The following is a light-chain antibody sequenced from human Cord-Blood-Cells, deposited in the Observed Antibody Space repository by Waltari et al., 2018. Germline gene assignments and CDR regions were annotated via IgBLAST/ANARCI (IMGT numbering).Light chain of an antibody. CDR3: QQYYSTPYS. V-gene: IGKV4-1*01. Sequence: DLVMTPSPDSLAVSLGERATIHCQSSQSVLYSSNNKNYLAWYQQKPGQPPKLLIYWASTRESGVPDLFSGSGSGTDFTLTISSLQAEDVAVYYCQQYYSTPYSFGQGTKLEIK. CDR2: WAS. J-gene: IGKJ2*03. CDR1: QSVLYSSNNKNY.